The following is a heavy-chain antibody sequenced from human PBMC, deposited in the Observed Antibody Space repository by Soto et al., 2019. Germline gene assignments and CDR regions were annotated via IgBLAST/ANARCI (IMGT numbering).Heavy chain of an antibody. D-gene: IGHD6-25*01. CDR2: MNPNSGNT. Sequence: QVQLVQSGAEVKKPGASVKVSCKASGYTFTSYDINWVRQATGQGLEWMGWMNPNSGNTGYAQKFQGRVTMTRNTSIRIAYMELSSLRSEDTAVYYCARGRRRRDGRYYYYGMDVWGQGTTVTVSS. CDR3: ARGRRRRDGRYYYYGMDV. V-gene: IGHV1-8*01. J-gene: IGHJ6*02. CDR1: GYTFTSYD.